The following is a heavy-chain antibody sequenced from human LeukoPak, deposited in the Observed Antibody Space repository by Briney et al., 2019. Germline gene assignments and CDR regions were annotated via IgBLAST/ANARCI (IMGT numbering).Heavy chain of an antibody. CDR2: INHSGST. CDR1: GGSFSGYY. V-gene: IGHV4-34*01. CDR3: ARGRKYCTHGVCYKMDWFDP. Sequence: SETLSLTCAVYGGSFSGYYWSWIRQPPGKGLEWIGEINHSGSTNYNPSLKSRVTISVDTSKYQFSLKLSSVTAADTAVYYCARGRKYCTHGVCYKMDWFDPWGQGTLVTVSS. D-gene: IGHD2-8*01. J-gene: IGHJ5*02.